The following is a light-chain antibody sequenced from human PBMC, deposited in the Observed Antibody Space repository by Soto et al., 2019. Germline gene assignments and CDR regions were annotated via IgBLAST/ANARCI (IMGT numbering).Light chain of an antibody. CDR2: EAS. Sequence: DIQMTQSPSTLSASVGDRVTITCRASQSISNSLAWYQQKPGKAPKLLIYEASSLKSGVPSRFSGSGSGTEYALPISSLQPDDFATYYCQQYNGYWTCGQGTKVEIK. CDR1: QSISNS. CDR3: QQYNGYWT. V-gene: IGKV1-5*03. J-gene: IGKJ1*01.